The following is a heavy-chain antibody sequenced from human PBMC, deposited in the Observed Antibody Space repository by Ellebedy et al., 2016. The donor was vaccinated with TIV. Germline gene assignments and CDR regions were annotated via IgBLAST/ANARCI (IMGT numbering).Heavy chain of an antibody. CDR1: GFTFGDFA. D-gene: IGHD6-13*01. CDR3: ARGLGLWQQLITFFDY. CDR2: IRSKTYAETT. Sequence: GESLKISCTGSGFTFGDFAMNWVRQAPGKGLEWVGFIRSKTYAETTEYAASVKGRFTISRDDSKSIAYLQMNSLKTEDTAVYYCARGLGLWQQLITFFDYWGQGALVIVSS. J-gene: IGHJ4*02. V-gene: IGHV3-49*04.